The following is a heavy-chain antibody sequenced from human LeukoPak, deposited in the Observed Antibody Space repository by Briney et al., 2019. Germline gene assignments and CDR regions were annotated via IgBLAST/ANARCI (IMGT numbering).Heavy chain of an antibody. V-gene: IGHV3-7*02. CDR1: GFSFSGHW. J-gene: IGHJ6*02. D-gene: IGHD4-17*01. CDR3: VRAYGDYDYYYYGMDV. Sequence: PGGSLRLSCAASGFSFSGHWMNWVRQPPGKGLEWVANIKADGSEKYYVDSVKGRFTISRDNSKNTLYLQMSSLRAEDTAVYYCVRAYGDYDYYYYGMDVWGQGTTVTVSS. CDR2: IKADGSEK.